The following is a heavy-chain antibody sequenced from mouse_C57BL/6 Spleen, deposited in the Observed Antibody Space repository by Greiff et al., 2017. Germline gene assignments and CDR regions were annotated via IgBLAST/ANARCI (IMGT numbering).Heavy chain of an antibody. J-gene: IGHJ1*03. V-gene: IGHV2-5*01. CDR2: IWRGGST. CDR3: AKKGGYGSSSYWYFDV. D-gene: IGHD1-1*01. Sequence: QVQLKESGPGLVQPSQSLSITCTVSGFSLTSYGVHWVRQSPGKGLEWLGVIWRGGSTDYNAAFMSRLSITKDNSKSQVFCKMNSLQADDTAIYYCAKKGGYGSSSYWYFDVWGTGTTVTVSS. CDR1: GFSLTSYG.